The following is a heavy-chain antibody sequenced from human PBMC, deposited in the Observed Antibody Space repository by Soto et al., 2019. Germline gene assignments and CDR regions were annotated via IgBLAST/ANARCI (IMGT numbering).Heavy chain of an antibody. D-gene: IGHD3-16*01. CDR2: IYPGDSDT. V-gene: IGHV5-51*01. J-gene: IGHJ4*02. CDR3: ARPSFCVDYDNRRSVFDF. CDR1: GYSFTNHW. Sequence: PGESLKISCKGSGYSFTNHWIGWVRHMPGKGLEWMGIIYPGDSDTRYSPSFQGQVTISADKSTNTAYLQWSSLQASDTAMYYCARPSFCVDYDNRRSVFDFWAQGASVTVSS.